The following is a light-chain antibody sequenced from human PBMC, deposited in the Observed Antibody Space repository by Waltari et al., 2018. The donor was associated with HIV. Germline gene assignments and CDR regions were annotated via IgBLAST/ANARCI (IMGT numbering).Light chain of an antibody. CDR3: YSIDGSGHYRV. Sequence: SYELTQPPSVSVSPGQTARITCSGDALPKRFAYWYQQRSGRAPVLVIYEDNTRPSGIPEGFSATNSGTVATQTISGAQVDDEADYYCYSIDGSGHYRVFGGGTKLTVL. CDR2: EDN. V-gene: IGLV3-10*01. CDR1: ALPKRF. J-gene: IGLJ2*01.